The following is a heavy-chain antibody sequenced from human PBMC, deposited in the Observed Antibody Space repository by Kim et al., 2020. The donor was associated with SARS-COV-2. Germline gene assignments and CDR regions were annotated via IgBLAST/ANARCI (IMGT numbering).Heavy chain of an antibody. V-gene: IGHV4-4*07. D-gene: IGHD6-19*01. CDR2: IQTSGST. CDR1: GGSISSYY. Sequence: SETLSLTCTVSGGSISSYYWSWIRQPAGKGLEWIGRIQTSGSTNYNPSLKSRLTMSVDTSKNQFSLNLRSVTAADTAVYYCARDRGSGWYGYWGQGTLVTLSS. J-gene: IGHJ4*02. CDR3: ARDRGSGWYGY.